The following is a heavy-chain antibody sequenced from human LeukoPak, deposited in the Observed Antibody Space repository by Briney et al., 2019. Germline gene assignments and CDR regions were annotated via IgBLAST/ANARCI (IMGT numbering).Heavy chain of an antibody. CDR1: GGTFSSYA. CDR3: ASGASGGSWFPFDY. V-gene: IGHV1-69*05. D-gene: IGHD6-13*01. Sequence: SVKVYCKASGGTFSSYAISWVRQAPGQGLEWMGRIIPIFGTANYAQKFQGRVTITTDESTSTAYMELSSLRSEDTAVYYCASGASGGSWFPFDYWGQGTLVTVSS. J-gene: IGHJ4*02. CDR2: IIPIFGTA.